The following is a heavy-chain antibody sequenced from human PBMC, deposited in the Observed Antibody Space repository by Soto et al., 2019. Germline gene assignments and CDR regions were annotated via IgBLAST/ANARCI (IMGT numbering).Heavy chain of an antibody. CDR2: IYHSGST. Sequence: SETLSLTCAVSGGSISSSNWWIWVRQPPGKGLEWIGEIYHSGSTNYKPSLKRRVTISVDTSKNQFSLQLKSVTAADTALYYCARFSGSYYYAMDVWGQGSTVTVSS. CDR3: ARFSGSYYYAMDV. CDR1: GGSISSSNW. D-gene: IGHD6-19*01. V-gene: IGHV4-4*02. J-gene: IGHJ6*02.